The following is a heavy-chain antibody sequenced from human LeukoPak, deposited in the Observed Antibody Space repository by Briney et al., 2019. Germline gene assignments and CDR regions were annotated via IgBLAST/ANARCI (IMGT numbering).Heavy chain of an antibody. CDR3: ARAVVAAAGHYYYYGMDV. CDR1: GGSISSYY. CDR2: IYYSGST. D-gene: IGHD6-13*01. Sequence: SETLSLTCTVSGGSISSYYWSWIRQPPGKGLEWIGYIYYSGSTNYNPSLKSRVTISVDTSKNQFSLKLSSVTAADTAVYYCARAVVAAAGHYYYYGMDVWGQGTTVTVSS. V-gene: IGHV4-59*08. J-gene: IGHJ6*02.